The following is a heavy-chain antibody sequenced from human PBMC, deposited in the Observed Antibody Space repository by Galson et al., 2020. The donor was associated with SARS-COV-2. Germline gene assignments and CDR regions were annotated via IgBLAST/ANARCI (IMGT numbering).Heavy chain of an antibody. CDR1: GGSISSADYY. J-gene: IGHJ5*02. V-gene: IGHV4-30-4*01. Sequence: SETLSLTCTVSGGSISSADYYWSWIRQPPGKALEWIGYIYYSGSSYYNPSLKSRVTMSVDTSKNQFSLMLNSVTAADTAVYYCAREHSPDWFDPWGQGILVTVSS. CDR3: AREHSPDWFDP. CDR2: IYYSGSS.